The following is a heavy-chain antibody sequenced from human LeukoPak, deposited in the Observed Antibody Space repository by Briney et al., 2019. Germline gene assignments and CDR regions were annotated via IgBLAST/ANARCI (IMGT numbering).Heavy chain of an antibody. J-gene: IGHJ4*02. V-gene: IGHV3-23*01. CDR1: GFPFGNYA. Sequence: GGSLRLSCAASGFPFGNYAMTWVRQPPGKGLELVAIITDGGSSTYYPDSVKGRFSTSRDNSKNTLYLQMNSLRAEDTAVYYCAKDGGGAHIVAPWGLFNYWGQGTLVTVSS. CDR3: AKDGGGAHIVAPWGLFNY. D-gene: IGHD5-12*01. CDR2: ITDGGSST.